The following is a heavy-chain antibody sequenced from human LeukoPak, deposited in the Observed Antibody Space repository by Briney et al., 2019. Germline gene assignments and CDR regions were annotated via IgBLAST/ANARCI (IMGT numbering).Heavy chain of an antibody. CDR3: AREIAAARTGYFDY. V-gene: IGHV4-4*02. D-gene: IGHD6-13*01. Sequence: SGTLSLTCAVSGGSTSISNWWSWVRQPPGKGLGWIGKIYHSGSTNYNPSLKMRVTISVDKSKNQYYLKLSSVTAADTVVYYCAREIAAARTGYFDYLGQASMVTV. CDR1: GGSTSISNW. CDR2: IYHSGST. J-gene: IGHJ4*02.